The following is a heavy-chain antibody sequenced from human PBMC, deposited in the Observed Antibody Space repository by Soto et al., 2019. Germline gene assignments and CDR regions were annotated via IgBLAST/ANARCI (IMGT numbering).Heavy chain of an antibody. CDR2: IYYSGST. J-gene: IGHJ4*02. V-gene: IGHV4-31*03. D-gene: IGHD3-22*01. Sequence: PLLLTYTVSGGSISSGGYYWSWIRQHPGKGPQWIGYIYYSGSTYYNPSLKSRVTISVDTSKNQFSLKLSSLTAADTAVYYCASKTYYYDISGYEAYYLDYWGQGTLDAVS. CDR3: ASKTYYYDISGYEAYYLDY. CDR1: GGSISSGGYY.